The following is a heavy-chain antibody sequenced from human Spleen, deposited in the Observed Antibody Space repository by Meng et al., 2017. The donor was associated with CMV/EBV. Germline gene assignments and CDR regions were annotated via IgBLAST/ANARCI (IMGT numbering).Heavy chain of an antibody. CDR2: INHSGST. Sequence: YWSWIRQPPGKGLEWIGEINHSGSTNYNPSLKSRVTISVDTSKNQFSLKLSSVTAADTAVYYCARALRGYCSSTSCYSSYYYYGMDVWGQGTTVTVSS. V-gene: IGHV4-34*01. D-gene: IGHD2-2*02. J-gene: IGHJ6*02. CDR3: ARALRGYCSSTSCYSSYYYYGMDV. CDR1: Y.